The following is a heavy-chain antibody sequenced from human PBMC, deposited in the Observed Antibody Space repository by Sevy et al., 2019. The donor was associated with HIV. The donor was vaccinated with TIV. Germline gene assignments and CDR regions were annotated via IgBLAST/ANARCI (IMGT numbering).Heavy chain of an antibody. CDR1: GFTFSSYS. CDR3: ARNYYDSSREDY. Sequence: GGSLRLSCAASGFTFSSYSMNWVRQAPGKGLEWVSSIISSSSYIYYAASVKGRLTSSRDNAKNSLYLQMNSLRAEDTAVHYCARNYYDSSREDYWGQGTLVTVSS. CDR2: IISSSSYI. D-gene: IGHD3-22*01. V-gene: IGHV3-21*01. J-gene: IGHJ4*02.